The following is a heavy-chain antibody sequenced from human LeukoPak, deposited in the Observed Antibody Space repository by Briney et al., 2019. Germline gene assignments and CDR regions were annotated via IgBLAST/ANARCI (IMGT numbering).Heavy chain of an antibody. J-gene: IGHJ6*02. CDR2: ISSSSSYI. D-gene: IGHD3-10*01. V-gene: IGHV3-21*01. CDR3: ARAATPPSGGSQWFGDRYYYYGMDV. Sequence: PGGSLRLSCAASGFTFSSYSMNWVRQAPGKGLEWVSSISSSSSYIYYADSVKGRFTISRDNAKNSLYLQMNSLRAEDTAVYYCARAATPPSGGSQWFGDRYYYYGMDVWGQGTTVTVSS. CDR1: GFTFSSYS.